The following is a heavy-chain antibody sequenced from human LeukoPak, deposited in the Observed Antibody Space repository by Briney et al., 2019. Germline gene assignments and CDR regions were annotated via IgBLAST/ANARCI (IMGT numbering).Heavy chain of an antibody. CDR2: IYTSGST. CDR1: GGSISSYY. V-gene: IGHV4-4*07. D-gene: IGHD6-6*01. CDR3: ALSSSSYFDY. Sequence: PSETLSLTCTVSGGSISSYYWSWIRQPAGKGLEWIGRIYTSGSTNYNPSLKSRVTISVDRSKNQFSLKLSSVTAADTAVYYCALSSSSYFDYWGQGTLVTVSS. J-gene: IGHJ4*02.